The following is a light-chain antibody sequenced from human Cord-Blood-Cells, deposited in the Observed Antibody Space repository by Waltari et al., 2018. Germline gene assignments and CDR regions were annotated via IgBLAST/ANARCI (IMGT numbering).Light chain of an antibody. V-gene: IGLV3-21*04. CDR3: QVWDSSSDHVV. Sequence: SYVLTQPPSVSVAPEKTARITCGGNNIGSKSVHWYQQKPGQAPVLVIYYDSDRPSGIPEQFSGSNSGNTATLTISRVEAGDEADYYCQVWDSSSDHVVFGGGTKLTVL. J-gene: IGLJ2*01. CDR2: YDS. CDR1: NIGSKS.